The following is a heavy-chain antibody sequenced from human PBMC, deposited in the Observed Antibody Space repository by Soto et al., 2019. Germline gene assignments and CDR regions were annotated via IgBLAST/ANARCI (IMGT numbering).Heavy chain of an antibody. D-gene: IGHD3-9*01. CDR3: ARDDLLLTGYLSSFDH. Sequence: ASVKVSCKASGYTFSSYGISWVRQAPGQGLEWMGWISAYNSNTNYAQNFQDRLTMTTDTSTSTAYMELRSLRSDDTAVYYCARDDLLLTGYLSSFDHWGQGTLVTVSS. CDR2: ISAYNSNT. V-gene: IGHV1-18*01. CDR1: GYTFSSYG. J-gene: IGHJ4*02.